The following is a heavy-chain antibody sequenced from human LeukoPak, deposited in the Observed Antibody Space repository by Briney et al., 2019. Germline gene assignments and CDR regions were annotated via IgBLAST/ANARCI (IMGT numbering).Heavy chain of an antibody. Sequence: SETLSLTCTVSGGSISSGDYYWSWIRQPPGKGLEWIGYIYYSGSTYYNPSLKSRVTISVDTSKNQFSLKLSSVTAADTAVYYCARTGWPSGWSGYPLGAFDIWGQGTMVTVSS. D-gene: IGHD3-3*01. CDR3: ARTGWPSGWSGYPLGAFDI. V-gene: IGHV4-30-4*08. J-gene: IGHJ3*02. CDR2: IYYSGST. CDR1: GGSISSGDYY.